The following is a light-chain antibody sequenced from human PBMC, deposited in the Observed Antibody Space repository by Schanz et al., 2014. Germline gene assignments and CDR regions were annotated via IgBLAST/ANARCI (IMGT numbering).Light chain of an antibody. Sequence: QSVLTQSPSASGTPGQRITISCSGSSSNIGRSTVSWYQQLPGTAPKLLIYGNSNRPSGVPDRFSGSKSGTSASLAITGLQAEDEADYYCQSYDSSLSGHWVFGGGTKLT. V-gene: IGLV1-40*01. CDR1: SSNIGRST. CDR2: GNS. J-gene: IGLJ3*02. CDR3: QSYDSSLSGHWV.